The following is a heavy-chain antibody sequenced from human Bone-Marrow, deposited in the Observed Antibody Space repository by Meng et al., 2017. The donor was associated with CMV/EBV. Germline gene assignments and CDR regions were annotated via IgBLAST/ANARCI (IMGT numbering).Heavy chain of an antibody. V-gene: IGHV3-49*04. CDR1: GFTFSSYG. CDR3: TRVLTYDFWSGYLAAGGMDV. D-gene: IGHD3-3*01. J-gene: IGHJ6*02. Sequence: GGSLRLSCAASGFTFSSYGMHWVRQAPGKGLEWVGFIRSKAYGGTTEYAASVKGRFTISRDDSKSIAYLQMNSLKTEDTAVYYCTRVLTYDFWSGYLAAGGMDVWGQGTTVTVSS. CDR2: IRSKAYGGTT.